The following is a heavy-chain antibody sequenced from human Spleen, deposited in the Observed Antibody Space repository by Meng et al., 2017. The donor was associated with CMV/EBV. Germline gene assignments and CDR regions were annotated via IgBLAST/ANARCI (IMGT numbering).Heavy chain of an antibody. CDR3: ARVLYYYYGMDV. J-gene: IGHJ6*02. CDR1: GGTFSSYA. V-gene: IGHV1-69*10. Sequence: SVKVSCKASGGTFSSYAISWVRQAPGQGLEWMGGIIPILGIANYAQKVQGRVTITADKSTSTAYMELNSLRSEDTAVYYCARVLYYYYGMDVWGQGTTVTVSS. CDR2: IIPILGIA.